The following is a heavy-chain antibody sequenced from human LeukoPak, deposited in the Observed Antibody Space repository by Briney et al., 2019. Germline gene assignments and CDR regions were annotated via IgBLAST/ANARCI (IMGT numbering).Heavy chain of an antibody. CDR2: IYHSGST. J-gene: IGHJ4*02. V-gene: IGHV4-30-2*01. Sequence: SQTLSLTCAVSGGSISSGGYSWSWIRRPPGKGLEWIGYIYHSGSTYYNPSLKSRVTISVDRSKNQFSLKLSSVTAADTAVYYCARGPDPIAVAALYYFDYWGQGTLVTVSS. CDR1: GGSISSGGYS. CDR3: ARGPDPIAVAALYYFDY. D-gene: IGHD6-19*01.